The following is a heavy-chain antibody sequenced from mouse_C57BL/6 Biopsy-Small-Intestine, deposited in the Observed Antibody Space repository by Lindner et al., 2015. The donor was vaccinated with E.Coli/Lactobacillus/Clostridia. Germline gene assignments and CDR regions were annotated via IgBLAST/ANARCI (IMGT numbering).Heavy chain of an antibody. CDR1: GYAFSSSW. CDR3: ARWLLYYYAMDY. CDR2: IYPGDGDT. Sequence: VQLQESGPELVKPGASVKISCKASGYAFSSSWMNWVKQRPGKGLEWIGRIYPGDGDTNYSGKFKGKATLTADKSSSTAYMQLSSLTSEDPAVYFCARWLLYYYAMDYWGQGTSVTVSS. V-gene: IGHV1-82*01. D-gene: IGHD2-3*01. J-gene: IGHJ4*01.